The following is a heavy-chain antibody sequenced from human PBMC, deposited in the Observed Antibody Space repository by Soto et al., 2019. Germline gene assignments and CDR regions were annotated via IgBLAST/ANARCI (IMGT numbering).Heavy chain of an antibody. Sequence: EVQLLESGGGLVQPGGSLRLSCAASGFTFSTYAMIWVRQAPGKGLEWVSVITGGGGRTYYADSVKGRFTISRDNSKNSLYLQMNRLRAEYTAVYYCAKDRYGDYGGVDYWGQGTLVTVSS. D-gene: IGHD4-17*01. CDR2: ITGGGGRT. V-gene: IGHV3-23*01. J-gene: IGHJ4*02. CDR3: AKDRYGDYGGVDY. CDR1: GFTFSTYA.